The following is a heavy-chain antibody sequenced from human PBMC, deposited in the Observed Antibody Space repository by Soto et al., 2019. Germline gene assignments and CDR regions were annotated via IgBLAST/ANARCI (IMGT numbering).Heavy chain of an antibody. V-gene: IGHV5-10-1*01. D-gene: IGHD2-2*01. Sequence: PGESLKIFCKGSGYSFTSYWISWVRQMPGKGLEWMGRIDPSDAYTNYSPSFQGHVTISADKSISTAYLQWSSLKASATAMYYCASDIVVVPAAKAYYYYGMDVWGQGTTVTVSS. CDR2: IDPSDAYT. CDR1: GYSFTSYW. CDR3: ASDIVVVPAAKAYYYYGMDV. J-gene: IGHJ6*02.